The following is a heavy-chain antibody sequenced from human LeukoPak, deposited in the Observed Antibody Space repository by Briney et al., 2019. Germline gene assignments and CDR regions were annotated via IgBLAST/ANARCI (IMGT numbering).Heavy chain of an antibody. Sequence: PSETLTLTCTVSGGSISSYYWSWIRQPPGKGLEWIGYIYYSGSTKYNPCLKSRVTISVDTSKNQFSLKLSSVTAADTAVYYCARTMVRGVRGAFDIWGQGTMVTVSS. D-gene: IGHD3-10*01. CDR3: ARTMVRGVRGAFDI. V-gene: IGHV4-59*01. J-gene: IGHJ3*02. CDR1: GGSISSYY. CDR2: IYYSGST.